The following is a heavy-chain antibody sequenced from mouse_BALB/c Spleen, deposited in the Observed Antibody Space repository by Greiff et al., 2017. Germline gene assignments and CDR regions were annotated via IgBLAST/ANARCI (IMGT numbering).Heavy chain of an antibody. V-gene: IGHV1-18*01. CDR2: INPNNGGT. CDR3: ARGGYAMDY. Sequence: VQLQQSGPELVKPGASVKIPCKASGYTFTDYNMDWVKQSHGKSLEWIGDINPNNGGTIYNQKFKGKATLTADTSSSTAYMQLSSLTSEDSAVYFCARGGYAMDYWGQGTSVTVSS. J-gene: IGHJ4*01. CDR1: GYTFTDYN.